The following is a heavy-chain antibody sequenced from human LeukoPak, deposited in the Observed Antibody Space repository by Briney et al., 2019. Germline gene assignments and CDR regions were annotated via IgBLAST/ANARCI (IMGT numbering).Heavy chain of an antibody. D-gene: IGHD5-12*01. V-gene: IGHV5-51*01. CDR1: GSSFTSYW. Sequence: GGSLQICCQGAGSSFTSYWIGWVRPVPGKGEEGMGIIYPGDSDTRYSPSFEGQVATTADKSINPAYLQWSSLKASDTAMYYCARIWGYSGIYGMDVWGKGTTVTVSS. J-gene: IGHJ6*04. CDR3: ARIWGYSGIYGMDV. CDR2: IYPGDSDT.